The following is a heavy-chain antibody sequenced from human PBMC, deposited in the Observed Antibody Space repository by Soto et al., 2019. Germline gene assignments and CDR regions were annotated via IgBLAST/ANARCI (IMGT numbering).Heavy chain of an antibody. Sequence: ASVKVSCKASGYTFTSYYMHWVRQAPGQGLEWMGIINPSGGSTSYAQKFQGRVTMTRDTSTSTVYMELSSLRSEDTAVYYCAREVKKRALNVLRFFEWSSGWFDPWGQGTLVTVSS. D-gene: IGHD3-3*01. CDR2: INPSGGST. V-gene: IGHV1-46*01. J-gene: IGHJ5*02. CDR1: GYTFTSYY. CDR3: AREVKKRALNVLRFFEWSSGWFDP.